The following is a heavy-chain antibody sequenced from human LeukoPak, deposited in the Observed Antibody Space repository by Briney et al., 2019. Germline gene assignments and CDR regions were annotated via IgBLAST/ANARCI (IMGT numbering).Heavy chain of an antibody. CDR2: TYYRSQWHY. D-gene: IGHD6-25*01. Sequence: SQTLSLTCAISRDSVSSNSVAGNWIRQTPSRGLEWLGRTYYRSQWHYDYAVSVKSRIIINPDTSKNQFSLQLNSVTPEDTAVYYCARGSSGSFDYWGQGTLVTVSS. J-gene: IGHJ4*02. V-gene: IGHV6-1*01. CDR3: ARGSSGSFDY. CDR1: RDSVSSNSVA.